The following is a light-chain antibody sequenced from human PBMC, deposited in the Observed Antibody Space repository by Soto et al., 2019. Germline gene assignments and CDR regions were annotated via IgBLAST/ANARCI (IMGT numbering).Light chain of an antibody. CDR2: GAA. V-gene: IGKV3-15*01. CDR3: QQYKSWVPT. Sequence: EIVMTQSPATLSLSQGEGATLSCRASQCVSNYLAWYQRKPGQVAMLLIVGAATRAPHIPARVSGSGSGAEFTLTISSLQSDDFAVYYWQQYKSWVPTFGQGTKVDIK. CDR1: QCVSNY. J-gene: IGKJ1*01.